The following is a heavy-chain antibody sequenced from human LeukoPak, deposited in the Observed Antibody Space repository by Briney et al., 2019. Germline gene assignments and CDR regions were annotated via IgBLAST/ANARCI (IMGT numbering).Heavy chain of an antibody. CDR1: GFTLSDYW. CDR3: AKEEGYCSGGTCAFDY. Sequence: GGSLSLSCAASGFTLSDYWRHWVGQAPGMGLVWVSRINRDGSTTTYADSVKGRFTISRDNAKNTLYLQMSSLKAEDTAVFSCAKEEGYCSGGTCAFDYWGQGTPVTVSS. D-gene: IGHD2-15*01. V-gene: IGHV3-74*01. CDR2: INRDGSTT. J-gene: IGHJ4*02.